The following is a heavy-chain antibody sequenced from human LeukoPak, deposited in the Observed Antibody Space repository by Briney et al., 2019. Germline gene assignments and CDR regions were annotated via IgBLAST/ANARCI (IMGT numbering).Heavy chain of an antibody. D-gene: IGHD6-19*01. CDR1: GGSISSSNHY. Sequence: SETLSLTCTVSGGSISSSNHYWGWIRQPPGKGLEWIGTIYYSGSTYYNPSLKSRLTISVDTSKNQFSLKLSSVTAADTAVYYCANTIAVAGIDAFDIWGQGTMVTVSS. CDR3: ANTIAVAGIDAFDI. J-gene: IGHJ3*02. V-gene: IGHV4-39*01. CDR2: IYYSGST.